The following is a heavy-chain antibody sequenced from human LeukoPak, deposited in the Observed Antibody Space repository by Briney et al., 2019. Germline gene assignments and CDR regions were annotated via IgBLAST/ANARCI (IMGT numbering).Heavy chain of an antibody. V-gene: IGHV1-2*02. D-gene: IGHD3-22*01. CDR3: ARAGHYYDSSGYSTRGAFDT. J-gene: IGHJ3*02. Sequence: ASVKVSCKASGYTFTGYYMHWVRQAPGQGLEWMGWINPNSGGTNYAQKFQGRVTMTRDTSISTAYMELSRLRSDDTAVYYCARAGHYYDSSGYSTRGAFDTWGQGTMVTVSS. CDR2: INPNSGGT. CDR1: GYTFTGYY.